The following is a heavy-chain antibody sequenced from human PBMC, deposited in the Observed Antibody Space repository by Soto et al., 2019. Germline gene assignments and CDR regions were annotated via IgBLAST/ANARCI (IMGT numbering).Heavy chain of an antibody. Sequence: SETLSLTCTVSGGSISSGDYYWSWIRQHPGKGLEWIGYIYYSGSTYYNPSLKSRVTISVDTSKNQFSLKLSSVTAADTAVYYCARWGSGSRQGFDPWGQGNLVTVS. J-gene: IGHJ5*02. CDR2: IYYSGST. D-gene: IGHD3-16*01. CDR1: GGSISSGDYY. CDR3: ARWGSGSRQGFDP. V-gene: IGHV4-31*03.